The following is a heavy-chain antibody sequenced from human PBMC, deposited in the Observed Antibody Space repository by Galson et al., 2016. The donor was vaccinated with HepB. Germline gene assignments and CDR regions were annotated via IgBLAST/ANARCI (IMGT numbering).Heavy chain of an antibody. CDR3: SRHPRQTTSRSPGFDY. V-gene: IGHV4-39*01. Sequence: SETLSLTCTVSGGSISNNFYLWGWIRKPPGKGLEWIGSVYYIGSPYYSPSLKSRVTISVDTSKKQFSLNLTSVTAADTAVYYCSRHPRQTTSRSPGFDYWGQGTQVTVSS. CDR1: GGSISNNFYL. J-gene: IGHJ4*02. CDR2: VYYIGSP. D-gene: IGHD1-26*01.